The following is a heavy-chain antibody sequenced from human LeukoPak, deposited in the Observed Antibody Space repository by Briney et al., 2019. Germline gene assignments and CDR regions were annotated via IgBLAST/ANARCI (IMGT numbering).Heavy chain of an antibody. V-gene: IGHV1-2*02. D-gene: IGHD5-12*01. J-gene: IGHJ4*02. CDR1: GYTFTGYL. CDR2: INTNNGGT. Sequence: ASVKVSFQASGYTFTGYLLHWVRQAPGQGLEWMGWINTNNGGTNYAQSFQGRVTLTRDAAITTVYMELSRLRSDDTAVYYCVRVGGYSGYDPRGYFDYWGQGTLVTVSS. CDR3: VRVGGYSGYDPRGYFDY.